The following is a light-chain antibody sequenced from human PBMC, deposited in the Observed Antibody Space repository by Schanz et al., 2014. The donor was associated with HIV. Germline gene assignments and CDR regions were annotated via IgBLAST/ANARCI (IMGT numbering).Light chain of an antibody. J-gene: IGKJ2*01. Sequence: IQMTQSPSSLSASVGDRVTITCRASQSVSWFLNWYQQKPGKAPKLLIYSASNLQSGVPSRFSGSGSGTDFTLTISSLQPEDFATYYCQQSYSAMYTFAQGTKLEIK. CDR1: QSVSWF. CDR2: SAS. V-gene: IGKV1-39*01. CDR3: QQSYSAMYT.